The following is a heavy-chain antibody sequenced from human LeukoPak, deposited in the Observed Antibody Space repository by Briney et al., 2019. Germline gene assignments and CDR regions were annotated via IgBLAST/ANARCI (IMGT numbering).Heavy chain of an antibody. CDR2: ISYDGSGK. CDR3: ARRLATAYYYYYMDV. CDR1: GFTFSSYA. D-gene: IGHD2-21*02. V-gene: IGHV3-30*04. J-gene: IGHJ6*03. Sequence: GRSLRLSCAASGFTFSSYAVHWVRQAPGKGLEWVAVISYDGSGKYYADSVKGRFTISRDNSKNTLYLQMNSLRAEDTAVYYCARRLATAYYYYYMDVWGKGTTVTVSS.